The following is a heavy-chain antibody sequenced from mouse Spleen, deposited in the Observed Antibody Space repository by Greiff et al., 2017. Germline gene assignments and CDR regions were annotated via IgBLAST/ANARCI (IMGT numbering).Heavy chain of an antibody. V-gene: IGHV5-9*04. J-gene: IGHJ4*01. D-gene: IGHD1-1*01. CDR3: ARGKLPLAEGAMDY. CDR1: GFTFSSYY. CDR2: ISSGGGST. Sequence: EVKLMESGGGLVKLGGSLKLSCAASGFTFSSYYMSWVRQTPEKRLEWVATISSGGGSTYYPDSVKGRFTISRDNAKNTLYLQMSSLNSEDTAVYYCARGKLPLAEGAMDYWGQGTSVTVSS.